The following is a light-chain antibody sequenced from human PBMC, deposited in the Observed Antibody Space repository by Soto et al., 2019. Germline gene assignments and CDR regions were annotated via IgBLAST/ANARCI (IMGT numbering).Light chain of an antibody. CDR3: QQYGSSRVT. J-gene: IGKJ3*01. V-gene: IGKV3-20*01. Sequence: EIVLTQSPGTLSLSPGERATLSCRASQSVSSSYLAWYQQKPGQAPRLLIYGASSSATGIPDRFSGSGSGTEFTLTISRLEPEDFAVYYCQQYGSSRVTFGPGTKVDIK. CDR1: QSVSSSY. CDR2: GAS.